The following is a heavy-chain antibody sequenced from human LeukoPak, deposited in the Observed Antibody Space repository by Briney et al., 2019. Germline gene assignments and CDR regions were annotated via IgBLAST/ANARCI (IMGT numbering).Heavy chain of an antibody. V-gene: IGHV4-59*08. CDR3: ARPYDSSAYYYL. D-gene: IGHD3-22*01. J-gene: IGHJ5*02. Sequence: PSETLSLTCTVSGGSIISYYWSWIRQPPGQGLEWIAFIHSSGSTGYSPSLKSRVTISVDTSKNHFSLKVTSVTAADTAVYYCARPYDSSAYYYLWGQGTLVTVSS. CDR2: IHSSGST. CDR1: GGSIISYY.